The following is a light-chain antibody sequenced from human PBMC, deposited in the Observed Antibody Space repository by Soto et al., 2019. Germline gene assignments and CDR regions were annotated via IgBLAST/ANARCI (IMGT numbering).Light chain of an antibody. V-gene: IGKV3-11*01. J-gene: IGKJ4*02. Sequence: EILLTQSPGTLSLSPGERDTLSCRASQSISFYLTWYQHKPGQAPRLLIYDASNRASGIPARFSGSGSGTDFTLTVSSLQPEDFAVYYCQQDYNLLTFGGGTKVDIK. CDR3: QQDYNLLT. CDR1: QSISFY. CDR2: DAS.